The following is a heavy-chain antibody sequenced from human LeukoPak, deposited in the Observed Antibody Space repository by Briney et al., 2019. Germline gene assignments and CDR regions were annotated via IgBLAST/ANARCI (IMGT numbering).Heavy chain of an antibody. CDR2: INHSGST. CDR3: ARLPGRSYYYYYYMDV. J-gene: IGHJ6*03. D-gene: IGHD7-27*01. Sequence: KPSETLSLTCAVYGGSFSGYYWSWIRQPPGKGLEWIGEINHSGSTNYNPSLKSRVTISVDTSKNQFSLKLSSVTAADTAVYYCARLPGRSYYYYYYMDVWGKGTTVTVSS. V-gene: IGHV4-34*01. CDR1: GGSFSGYY.